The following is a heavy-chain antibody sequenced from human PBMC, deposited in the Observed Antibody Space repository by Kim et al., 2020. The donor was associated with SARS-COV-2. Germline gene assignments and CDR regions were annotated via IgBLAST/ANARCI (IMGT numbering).Heavy chain of an antibody. CDR1: GFTFSSYA. V-gene: IGHV3-30-3*01. J-gene: IGHJ4*02. D-gene: IGHD1-26*01. CDR2: ISYDGSNK. CDR3: ARDRGYSGSYFDY. Sequence: GGSLRLSCAASGFTFSSYAMHWVRQAPGKGLEWVAVISYDGSNKYYADSVKGRFTISRDNSKNTLYLQMNSLRAEDTAVYYCARDRGYSGSYFDYWGQGTLGTLSP.